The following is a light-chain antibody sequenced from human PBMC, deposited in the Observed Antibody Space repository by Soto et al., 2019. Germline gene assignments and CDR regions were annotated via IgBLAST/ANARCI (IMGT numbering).Light chain of an antibody. CDR3: PSYDSSLRGGV. Sequence: QLVLTQPPSVSGAPGQRVTISCTGSSSNIGAGYDVHWYQQLPGTAPKLLIYGNSNRPSGVPDRLSGSKSGTSASLAITGLQAEDEADYYCPSYDSSLRGGVFRRGTPLTVL. CDR2: GNS. J-gene: IGLJ2*01. CDR1: SSNIGAGYD. V-gene: IGLV1-40*01.